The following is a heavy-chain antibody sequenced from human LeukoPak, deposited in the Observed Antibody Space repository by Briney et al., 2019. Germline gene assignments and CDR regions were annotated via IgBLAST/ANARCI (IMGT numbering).Heavy chain of an antibody. CDR2: IRDSGTT. CDR3: ARDHDFAFDN. Sequence: GGSLRLACAASGFTFSTYPMNWVRQAPGKGLEWISHIRDSGTTDYADSVKGRFTISRDNAKNSLYLQLSSLRAEDTAVYYCARDHDFAFDNWGQGTLVTVSS. CDR1: GFTFSTYP. V-gene: IGHV3-69-1*01. D-gene: IGHD2-21*02. J-gene: IGHJ4*02.